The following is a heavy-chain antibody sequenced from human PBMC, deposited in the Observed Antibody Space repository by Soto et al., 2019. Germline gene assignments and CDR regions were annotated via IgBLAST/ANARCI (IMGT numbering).Heavy chain of an antibody. CDR2: IRSKAYGGTT. Sequence: EVQLVESGGGLVKPGRSLRLSCTASGFTFGDYAMSWFRQAPGKGLEWVGFIRSKAYGGTTEYAASVKGRFTISRDDSKSIAYLQMNSLKTEDTAVYYCTRGRLLVITMIVVVHLDAFDIWGQGTMVTVSS. CDR1: GFTFGDYA. V-gene: IGHV3-49*05. CDR3: TRGRLLVITMIVVVHLDAFDI. J-gene: IGHJ3*02. D-gene: IGHD3-22*01.